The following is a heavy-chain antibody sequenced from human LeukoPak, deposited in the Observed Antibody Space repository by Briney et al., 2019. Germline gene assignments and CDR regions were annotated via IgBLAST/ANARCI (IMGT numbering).Heavy chain of an antibody. V-gene: IGHV3-30*04. CDR2: ISYDGSNK. CDR3: ASEEQWSRQFDY. CDR1: GFTFSSYA. Sequence: GGSLRLSCAASGFTFSSYAMHWVRQAPGKGLEWVAVISYDGSNKYYADSVKGRFTISRDNSKNTLYLQMNSLRADDTAVYYCASEEQWSRQFDYWGQGTLVTVSS. J-gene: IGHJ4*02. D-gene: IGHD6-19*01.